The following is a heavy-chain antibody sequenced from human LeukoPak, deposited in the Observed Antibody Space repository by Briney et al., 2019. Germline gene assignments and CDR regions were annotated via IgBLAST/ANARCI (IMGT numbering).Heavy chain of an antibody. Sequence: SETLSLTCTVSGGSISSGSYYWSWIRQPAGKGLEWIGRIYTSGSTNYNPSLKSRVTISVDTSKNQFSLKLSSGTAADTAVYYCASTPQYSSSSSDAFDIWGQGTMVTVSS. D-gene: IGHD6-6*01. V-gene: IGHV4-61*02. J-gene: IGHJ3*02. CDR3: ASTPQYSSSSSDAFDI. CDR2: IYTSGST. CDR1: GGSISSGSYY.